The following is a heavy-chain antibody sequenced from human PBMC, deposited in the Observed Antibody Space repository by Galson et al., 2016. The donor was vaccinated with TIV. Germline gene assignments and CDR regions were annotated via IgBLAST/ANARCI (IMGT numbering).Heavy chain of an antibody. V-gene: IGHV1-18*01. CDR1: GYSLKNSG. Sequence: SVKVSCKASGYSLKNSGISWVRQAPGQGLEWMGWISAHTGNTDYAQKFQVRVTMTIDTSTSTAYMELRSLRFDDTAMYYCARDRSTSDYWGQGTLVTVSS. CDR2: ISAHTGNT. CDR3: ARDRSTSDY. D-gene: IGHD2-2*01. J-gene: IGHJ4*02.